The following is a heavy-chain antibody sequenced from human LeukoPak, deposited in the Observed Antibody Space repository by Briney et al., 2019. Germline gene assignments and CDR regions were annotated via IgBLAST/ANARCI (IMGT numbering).Heavy chain of an antibody. J-gene: IGHJ1*01. V-gene: IGHV4-39*01. D-gene: IGHD3-22*01. CDR1: GDSVSRSDSY. CDR3: ASRRYYDGSGYLE. CDR2: IYNSERT. Sequence: SETLSLTCSVSGDSVSRSDSYWVWLRQPPGEGREWIGTIYNSERTYYSPSLKSRVTMSVDPSNNQYSLNLRSVTAADTALYYCASRRYYDGSGYLEWGQGTLLSVSS.